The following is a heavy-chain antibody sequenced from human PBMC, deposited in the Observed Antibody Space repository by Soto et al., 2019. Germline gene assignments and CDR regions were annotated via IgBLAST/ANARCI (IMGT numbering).Heavy chain of an antibody. D-gene: IGHD2-15*01. CDR1: GGSVYSNGHY. CDR3: GKILVGATGHTDADS. Sequence: IVSGGSVYSNGHYWGWIRQPPGKGLEWIGSIDNNGVTNYNSSLKSRVTISRDTSKNQFSLRLTSVTAADTAVYYCGKILVGATGHTDADSWGPGTLVTSPQ. J-gene: IGHJ4*02. CDR2: IDNNGVT. V-gene: IGHV4-39*01.